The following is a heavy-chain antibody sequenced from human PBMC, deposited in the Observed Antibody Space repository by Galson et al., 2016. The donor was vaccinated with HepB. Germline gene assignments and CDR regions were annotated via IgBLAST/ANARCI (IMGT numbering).Heavy chain of an antibody. CDR3: ARQSTLRGVMLYWFDR. CDR2: VYFDGET. V-gene: IGHV4-39*01. CDR1: GGSINSGNYF. D-gene: IGHD3-10*01. J-gene: IGHJ5*02. Sequence: ETLSLTCNVSGGSINSGNYFWGWVRRPPGMGLEWLGSVYFDGETHYSPSLKNRLTISIDTAMNQFSLKLNSVIAADTAVYYCARQSTLRGVMLYWFDRWGQGALVAVS.